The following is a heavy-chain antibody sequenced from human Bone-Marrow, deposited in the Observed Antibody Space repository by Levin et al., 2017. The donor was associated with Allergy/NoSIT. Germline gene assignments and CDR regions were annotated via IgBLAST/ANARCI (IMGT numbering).Heavy chain of an antibody. J-gene: IGHJ4*02. D-gene: IGHD6-19*01. V-gene: IGHV4-59*01. CDR3: ARDREVAGLDY. CDR2: IYYSGST. CDR1: GGSISSYY. Sequence: SETLSLTCTVSGGSISSYYWSWIRQPPGKGLEWIGYIYYSGSTNYNPSLKSRVTISVDTSKNQFSLKLSSVTAADTAVYYCARDREVAGLDYWGQGTLVTVSS.